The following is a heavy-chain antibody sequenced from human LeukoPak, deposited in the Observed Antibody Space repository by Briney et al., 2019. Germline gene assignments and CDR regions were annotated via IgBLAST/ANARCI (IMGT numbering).Heavy chain of an antibody. V-gene: IGHV1-2*02. CDR3: GGDSGRRLQRGY. CDR1: GYTFTGYF. CDR2: INPNSGGP. J-gene: IGHJ4*02. Sequence: GASVKVSCKASGYTFTGYFMHGVGPAPGQGREGVGWINPNSGGPHYAQKFQGRVTMTRGTSISTAFLELSRLSPDGTGVYYCGGDSGRRLQRGYWGQGTLPTVPS. D-gene: IGHD6-25*01.